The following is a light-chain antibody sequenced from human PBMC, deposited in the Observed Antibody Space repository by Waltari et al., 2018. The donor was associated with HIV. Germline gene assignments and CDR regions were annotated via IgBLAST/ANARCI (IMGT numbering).Light chain of an antibody. CDR2: DNN. J-gene: IGLJ2*01. V-gene: IGLV1-51*01. Sequence: QSVLTQPPSVSAAPGQKVTIPCSGSRSNIGTNYVSWYQQLPGTAPKLLLYDNNKRPSGIPDRFSGSKSGTSATLGITGLQTGDEADYYCGTWDSSLSAVVFGGGTKLTVL. CDR1: RSNIGTNY. CDR3: GTWDSSLSAVV.